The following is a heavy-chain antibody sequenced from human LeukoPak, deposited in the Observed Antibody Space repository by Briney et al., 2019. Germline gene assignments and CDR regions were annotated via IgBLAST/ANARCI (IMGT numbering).Heavy chain of an antibody. CDR1: GYIFTSYG. V-gene: IGHV1-18*01. D-gene: IGHD3-10*01. Sequence: ASVKVSCKASGYIFTSYGISWVRQAPGQGLEWMGWISAYNGHTRYVQKLQDRATMTTDTSTSTAYMELRSLRSDDTAVYYCARDVLLWFGELLSLPPDYWGQGTLVTVSS. CDR3: ARDVLLWFGELLSLPPDY. CDR2: ISAYNGHT. J-gene: IGHJ4*02.